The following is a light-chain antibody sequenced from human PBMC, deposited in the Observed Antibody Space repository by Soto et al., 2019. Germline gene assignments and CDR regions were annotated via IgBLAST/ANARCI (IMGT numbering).Light chain of an antibody. V-gene: IGKV1-5*01. J-gene: IGKJ1*01. CDR1: QSISGY. CDR3: QQYDGYFPT. CDR2: DAS. Sequence: DIHMTQSPSSLSASVLDIVTMTFLASQSISGYLNWYQQKPGKAPKVLIYDASSLESGVPSRFSGSGSGTQFILTISSLQPDDFATYYCQQYDGYFPTFGQGTKVDI.